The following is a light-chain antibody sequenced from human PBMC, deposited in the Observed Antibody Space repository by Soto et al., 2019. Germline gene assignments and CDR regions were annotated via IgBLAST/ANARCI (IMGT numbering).Light chain of an antibody. Sequence: EIVMTQSPATLSVSPGERATLSCRASQSVSSNVAWYQQKPGQAPRLLIYGASTRATGIPARFSGSGSGTEFTLTISSLQSEDFAFYYCQQYNNWPLTVGGGTKVEIK. CDR1: QSVSSN. CDR2: GAS. CDR3: QQYNNWPLT. V-gene: IGKV3-15*01. J-gene: IGKJ4*01.